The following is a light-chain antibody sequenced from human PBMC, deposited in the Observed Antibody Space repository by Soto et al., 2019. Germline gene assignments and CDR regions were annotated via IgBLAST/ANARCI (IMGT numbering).Light chain of an antibody. V-gene: IGLV2-14*01. CDR3: SSYTSSSGYV. CDR1: SSDVGGYNY. Sequence: QSALTQPASVSGSPGQSITISCTGTSSDVGGYNYVSWYQQHPGKATKLMIYDVSNRPSGVSNRFSGSKSGNTASLTISGLQAEDGADYYCSSYTSSSGYVFGTGTKLTVL. CDR2: DVS. J-gene: IGLJ1*01.